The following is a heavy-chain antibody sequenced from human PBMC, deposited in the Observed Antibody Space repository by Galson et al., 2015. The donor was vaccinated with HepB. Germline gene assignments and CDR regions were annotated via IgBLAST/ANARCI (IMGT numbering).Heavy chain of an antibody. J-gene: IGHJ4*02. Sequence: LRLSCAVSGFTFSTYSMNWVRQAPGKGLEWVSLISSDSSYIYDADSVKGRFTISRDNAKNSLYLQMNSLRAEDTAVYYCARGGYYDGSGYFYFDYWGQGTLVTVSS. CDR3: ARGGYYDGSGYFYFDY. CDR1: GFTFSTYS. V-gene: IGHV3-21*01. D-gene: IGHD3-22*01. CDR2: ISSDSSYI.